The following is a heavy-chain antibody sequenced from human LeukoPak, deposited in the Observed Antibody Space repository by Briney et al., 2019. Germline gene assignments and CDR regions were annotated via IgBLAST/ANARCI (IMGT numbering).Heavy chain of an antibody. J-gene: IGHJ6*03. CDR1: GFTFSSYS. Sequence: KSGGSLRLSCAASGFTFSSYSMNLVRQAPGKGLKWVSSISSSSSYIYYADSVKGRFTISRDNAKNSLYLQMNSLRAEDTAVYYCARGEYYYGSGSYPLYYYYYYYMDVWGKGTTVTVSS. CDR3: ARGEYYYGSGSYPLYYYYYYYMDV. V-gene: IGHV3-21*01. CDR2: ISSSSSYI. D-gene: IGHD3-10*01.